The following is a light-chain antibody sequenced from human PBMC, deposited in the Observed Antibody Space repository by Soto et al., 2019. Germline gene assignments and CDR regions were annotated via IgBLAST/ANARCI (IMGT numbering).Light chain of an antibody. CDR1: SANIGNNF. J-gene: IGLJ1*01. Sequence: QSVLTQPPSASGTPGQRVIISCSGTSANIGNNFVCWYQHLPGMAPKLLIYSTDQRPSGVPDRFSGSKSGTSASLPISGLRSEDEADYYCVAWDDSLSGLVFGTGTKVTAL. CDR2: STD. V-gene: IGLV1-47*02. CDR3: VAWDDSLSGLV.